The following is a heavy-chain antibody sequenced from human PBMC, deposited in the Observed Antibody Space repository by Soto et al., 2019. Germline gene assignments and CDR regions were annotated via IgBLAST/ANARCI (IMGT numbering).Heavy chain of an antibody. CDR1: GFTFRSYV. CDR2: IGARRNSI. CDR3: AKPGPVTSRIRFDY. D-gene: IGHD4-17*01. V-gene: IGHV3-23*01. J-gene: IGHJ4*02. Sequence: GGSLRLSCEGSGFTFRSYVISWVRRAPGKGLEWVSSIGARRNSIYYADSVKGRFTISRDDSKNTLFLQMDNLRVEDTAMYYCAKPGPVTSRIRFDYWGQGTPVTVSS.